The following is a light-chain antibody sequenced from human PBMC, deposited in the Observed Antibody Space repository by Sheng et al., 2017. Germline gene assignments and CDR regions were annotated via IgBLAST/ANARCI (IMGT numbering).Light chain of an antibody. J-gene: IGKJ1*01. CDR1: QSVSSSF. V-gene: IGKV3-20*01. CDR2: DAS. CDR3: QQYDTSPPRT. Sequence: EIVLTQSPGTLSLSPGERAILSCRASQSVSSSFLAWYQQKPGQAPRLLVYDASTRATGIPARFSGSGSGTDFTLTITRLEPEDFAVYYCQQYDTSPPRTFGQGTEVEIK.